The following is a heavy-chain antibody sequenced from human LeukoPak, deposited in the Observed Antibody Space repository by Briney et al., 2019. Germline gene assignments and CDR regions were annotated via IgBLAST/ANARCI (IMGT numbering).Heavy chain of an antibody. D-gene: IGHD3-16*02. CDR3: AKDPFAGVIPSNWFDP. Sequence: GGSLRLSCAASGFTFSSYAMSWVRQAPGKGLEWVSAISGSGGSTYYADSVKGRFTISRDNSKNTLYLQMNSLRAEDTAVYYCAKDPFAGVIPSNWFDPWGQGTLVTVSS. V-gene: IGHV3-23*01. CDR2: ISGSGGST. CDR1: GFTFSSYA. J-gene: IGHJ5*02.